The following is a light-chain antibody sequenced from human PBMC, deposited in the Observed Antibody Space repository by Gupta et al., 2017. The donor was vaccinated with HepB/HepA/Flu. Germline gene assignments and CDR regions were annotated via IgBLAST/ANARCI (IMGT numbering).Light chain of an antibody. Sequence: DLPLTQSPSSLSASVGDRVTITCRASEHISNWLAWYQQKPDKAPKSLIYGASTLRSGVPSRFSGSGSGTDFTLTISSLQPEDVAVYYCQQYNTYPPTFGQGTRLDIK. J-gene: IGKJ5*01. CDR1: EHISNW. CDR2: GAS. V-gene: IGKV1D-16*01. CDR3: QQYNTYPPT.